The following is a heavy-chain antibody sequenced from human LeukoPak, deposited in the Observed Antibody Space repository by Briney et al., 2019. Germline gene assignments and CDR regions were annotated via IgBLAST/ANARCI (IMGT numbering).Heavy chain of an antibody. V-gene: IGHV3-30*04. CDR2: ISYDGSNK. CDR3: ARDANYYDSSDLDY. J-gene: IGHJ4*02. D-gene: IGHD3-22*01. CDR1: GCTFSSYA. Sequence: GGSLRLSCAASGCTFSSYAMHWVRQAPGKGLEWVAVISYDGSNKYYADSVKGRFTISRDNSKNTLYLQMNSLRAEDTAVYYCARDANYYDSSDLDYWGQGTLVTVSS.